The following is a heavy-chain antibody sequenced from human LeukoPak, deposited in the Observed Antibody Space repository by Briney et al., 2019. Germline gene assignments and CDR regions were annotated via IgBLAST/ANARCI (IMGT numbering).Heavy chain of an antibody. CDR1: GFTFSSYW. J-gene: IGHJ4*02. D-gene: IGHD6-6*01. Sequence: GGSLRLSCAASGFTFSSYWMHWVRHAPGKGLVWVSRINTDGSSTSYADSVKGRFTISRDNAKNTLYLQMNSLRAEDTAVYYCARAFEYSSSYLGDYWGQGTLVTVSS. CDR3: ARAFEYSSSYLGDY. V-gene: IGHV3-74*01. CDR2: INTDGSST.